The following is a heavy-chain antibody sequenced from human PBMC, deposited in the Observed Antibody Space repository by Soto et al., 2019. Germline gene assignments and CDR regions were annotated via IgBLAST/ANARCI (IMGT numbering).Heavy chain of an antibody. J-gene: IGHJ4*02. CDR3: ARGGLRYCSGGSCYSEIDY. CDR1: GGSSSGYY. D-gene: IGHD2-15*01. CDR2: INHSGST. V-gene: IGHV4-34*01. Sequence: SEILSLTCAVYGGSSSGYYWSWIRQPPGKGLEWIGEINHSGSTNYNPSLKSRVTISVDTSKNQFSLKLSSVTAADTAVYYCARGGLRYCSGGSCYSEIDYWGQGTLVTVSS.